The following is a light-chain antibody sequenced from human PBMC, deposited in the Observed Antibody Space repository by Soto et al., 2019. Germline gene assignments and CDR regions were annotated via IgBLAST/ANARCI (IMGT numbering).Light chain of an antibody. CDR1: QGIGVR. CDR2: SAS. CDR3: LQVNSFPRT. Sequence: IQMTQSPSSLSASIADRVTITCRASQGIGVRLAWFQQKPGKAPQYLIQSASTLASGVPSRFSGSGSGTDFILTINNLQPEDVATYYCLQVNSFPRTFGQGTKVDIK. V-gene: IGKV1-12*01. J-gene: IGKJ1*01.